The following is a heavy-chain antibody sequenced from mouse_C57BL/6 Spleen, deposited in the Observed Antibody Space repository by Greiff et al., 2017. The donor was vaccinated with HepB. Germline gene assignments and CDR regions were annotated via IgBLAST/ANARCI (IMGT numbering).Heavy chain of an antibody. D-gene: IGHD2-5*01. CDR3: TRDSNYWAWFAY. J-gene: IGHJ3*01. V-gene: IGHV5-9-1*02. CDR2: ISSGGDYI. CDR1: GFTFSSYA. Sequence: EVKLMESGEGLVKPGGSLKLSCAASGFTFSSYAMSWVRQTPEKRLEWVAYISSGGDYIYYADTVKGRFTISRVNARNTLYLQMSSLKSEDTAMYYCTRDSNYWAWFAYWGQGTLVTVSA.